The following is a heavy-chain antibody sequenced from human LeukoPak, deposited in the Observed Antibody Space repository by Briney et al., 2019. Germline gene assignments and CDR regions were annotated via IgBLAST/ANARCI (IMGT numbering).Heavy chain of an antibody. CDR3: AKGSDGGRPYYFDS. J-gene: IGHJ4*02. Sequence: GGSLRLSCVASGFSLSSYAMGWVRQAPGKGLEWVTAISDTGRSTYYPYSVKGRFTISKDTSKTTVYLQRNSLRADDTAVYFCAKGSDGGRPYYFDSWGQGALVTISS. CDR1: GFSLSSYA. CDR2: ISDTGRST. D-gene: IGHD2-15*01. V-gene: IGHV3-23*01.